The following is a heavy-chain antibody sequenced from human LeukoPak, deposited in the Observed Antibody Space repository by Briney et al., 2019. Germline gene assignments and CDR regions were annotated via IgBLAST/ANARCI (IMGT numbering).Heavy chain of an antibody. Sequence: SETLSLTHAVSGYSISSGYYWGSIRQPPGKGLEWIGSIYHSGSTYYNPSLKSRVTISVDTSKNQFSLKLSSVTAADTAVYYCARDHTTSIAVAGTSWIDYWGQGTLVTVSS. CDR3: ARDHTTSIAVAGTSWIDY. CDR1: GYSISSGYY. D-gene: IGHD6-19*01. V-gene: IGHV4-38-2*02. J-gene: IGHJ4*02. CDR2: IYHSGST.